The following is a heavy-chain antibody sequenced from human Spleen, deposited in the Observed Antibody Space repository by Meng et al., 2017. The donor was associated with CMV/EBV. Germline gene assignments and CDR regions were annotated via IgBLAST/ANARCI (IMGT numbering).Heavy chain of an antibody. CDR2: IKQDGSER. J-gene: IGHJ4*02. CDR3: ARIGEREPPNTYFDC. Sequence: GGSLRLSCAASGFTFSSYWMSWVRQTPGKGLEWVANIKQDGSERYYVDSVKGRFTIPRDNAKNSLYLQMHSLRAEDTAVYYCARIGEREPPNTYFDCWGQGTLVTVSS. CDR1: GFTFSSYW. V-gene: IGHV3-7*01. D-gene: IGHD1-14*01.